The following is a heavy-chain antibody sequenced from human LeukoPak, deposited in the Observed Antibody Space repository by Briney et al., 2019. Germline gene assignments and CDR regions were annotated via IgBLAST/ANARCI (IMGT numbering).Heavy chain of an antibody. V-gene: IGHV3-7*03. CDR3: VKDSPPRYSGSPPAY. CDR1: EFILSSYW. J-gene: IGHJ4*02. CDR2: INKDGGEK. Sequence: GGSLRLSCAASEFILSSYWMSWVRQAPGKGLEWVANINKDGGEKYYVDSVKGRFTISRDNAKNSLYLQMNSLRADDTAVYYCVKDSPPRYSGSPPAYWGQGTLVTVSS. D-gene: IGHD1-26*01.